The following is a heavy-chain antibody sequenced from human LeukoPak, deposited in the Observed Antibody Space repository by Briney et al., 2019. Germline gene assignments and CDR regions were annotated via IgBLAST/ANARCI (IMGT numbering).Heavy chain of an antibody. CDR2: IYYSGST. J-gene: IGHJ6*02. V-gene: IGHV4-59*08. Sequence: SETLSLTCTVSGGSISSYYWSWLRQPPGKGLEWMGYIYYSGSTNYNPSLKSRVTISVDTSKNQFSLKLSSVTAADTAVYYCARHYRASSMDYYYYGMDVWGQGTTVTVSS. D-gene: IGHD2-2*01. CDR1: GGSISSYY. CDR3: ARHYRASSMDYYYYGMDV.